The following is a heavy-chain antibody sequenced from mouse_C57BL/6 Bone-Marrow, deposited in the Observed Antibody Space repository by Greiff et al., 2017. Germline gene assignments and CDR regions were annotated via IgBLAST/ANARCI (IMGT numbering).Heavy chain of an antibody. V-gene: IGHV5-17*01. D-gene: IGHD2-3*01. Sequence: EVKLVESGGGLVKPGGSLKLSCAASGFTFSDYGMHWVRQAPEKGLEWVAYISSGSSTIYYADKVKGRFTISRDNAKNTLFLQMTSLRSEDTAMYYCARGWLLRGDYWGQGTSVTVSS. CDR3: ARGWLLRGDY. CDR2: ISSGSSTI. CDR1: GFTFSDYG. J-gene: IGHJ4*01.